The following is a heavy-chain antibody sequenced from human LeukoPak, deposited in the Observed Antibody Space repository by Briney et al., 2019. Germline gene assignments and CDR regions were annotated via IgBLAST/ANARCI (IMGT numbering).Heavy chain of an antibody. CDR2: ISGDHAT. J-gene: IGHJ4*02. CDR3: AKDTQGVRGNFLFEY. CDR1: GFTFGHYA. V-gene: IGHV3-23*01. Sequence: PGGSLRLSCAASGFTFGHYAMSWVRQALGKGLEWVAAISGDHATYDSNSLRGRFTISRDNSKNMLYLQMNGLRAEDSAVYYCAKDTQGVRGNFLFEYWGQGTLVTVSS. D-gene: IGHD2-8*01.